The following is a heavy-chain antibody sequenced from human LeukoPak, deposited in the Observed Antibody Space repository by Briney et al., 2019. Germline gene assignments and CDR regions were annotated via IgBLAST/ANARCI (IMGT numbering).Heavy chain of an antibody. CDR3: ARELSPYNWNSVFNY. Sequence: SETLSLTRTVSGGSISSSSYYWGWIRQPPGKGLEWIGSIYYSGSTYHNPSLKSRVTISVDTSKNQFSLKLSSVTAADTAVYYCARELSPYNWNSVFNYWGQGTLVTVSS. J-gene: IGHJ4*02. D-gene: IGHD1-7*01. CDR2: IYYSGST. CDR1: GGSISSSSYY. V-gene: IGHV4-39*07.